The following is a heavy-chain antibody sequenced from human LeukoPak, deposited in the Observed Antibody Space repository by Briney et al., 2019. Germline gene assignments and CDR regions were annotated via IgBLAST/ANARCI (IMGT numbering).Heavy chain of an antibody. J-gene: IGHJ4*02. CDR1: GFTFSSYW. CDR2: IKQDGSEK. Sequence: GGSLRLSCAASGFTFSSYWMSWVRQAPGKGLEWVANIKQDGSEKYYVESVKGRFTISRDNAKNSLYLQMNSLRAEDTAVYYCARDTTYDALDYWGQGTLVTVSS. D-gene: IGHD1-1*01. CDR3: ARDTTYDALDY. V-gene: IGHV3-7*01.